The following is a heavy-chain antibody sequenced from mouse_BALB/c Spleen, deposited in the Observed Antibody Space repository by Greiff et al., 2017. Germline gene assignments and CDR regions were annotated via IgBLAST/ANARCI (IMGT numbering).Heavy chain of an antibody. V-gene: IGHV1-14*01. Sequence: VQLQQSGPELVKPGASVKMSCKASGYTFTSYVMHWVKQKPGQGLEWIGYINPYNDGTKYNENFKGKATLTSDKSSSTAYMELSSLTSEDSAVYDCARGLGRRHYYAMDYWGQGTSVTVSS. CDR3: ARGLGRRHYYAMDY. J-gene: IGHJ4*01. CDR1: GYTFTSYV. D-gene: IGHD4-1*01. CDR2: INPYNDGT.